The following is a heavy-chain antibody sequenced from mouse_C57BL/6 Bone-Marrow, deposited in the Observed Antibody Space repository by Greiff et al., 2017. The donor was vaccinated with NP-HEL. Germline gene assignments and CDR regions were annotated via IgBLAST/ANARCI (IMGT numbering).Heavy chain of an antibody. V-gene: IGHV5-9-1*02. CDR3: TRFYYYGSSYDWYFDV. J-gene: IGHJ1*03. Sequence: EVHLVESGEGLVKPGGSLKLSCAASGFTFSSYAMSWVRQTPEKRLEWVAYISSGGDYIYYADTVKGRFTISRDNARNTLYLQMSSLKSEDTAMYYCTRFYYYGSSYDWYFDVWGTGTTVTVSS. CDR1: GFTFSSYA. CDR2: ISSGGDYI. D-gene: IGHD1-1*01.